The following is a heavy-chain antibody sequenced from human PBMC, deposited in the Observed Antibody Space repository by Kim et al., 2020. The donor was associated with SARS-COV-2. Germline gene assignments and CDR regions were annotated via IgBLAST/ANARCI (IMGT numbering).Heavy chain of an antibody. CDR3: ARSQRYVSGSYSDY. CDR2: INGGNGNT. D-gene: IGHD3-10*01. Sequence: ASVKVSCKASGYTFTSYAMHWVRQPPGQRLEWMGWINGGNGNTKYSQKFQGRVTITRDTSASTAYMELSSLRSEDTAVYYCARSQRYVSGSYSDYWGQGTLVAVSS. V-gene: IGHV1-3*01. J-gene: IGHJ4*02. CDR1: GYTFTSYA.